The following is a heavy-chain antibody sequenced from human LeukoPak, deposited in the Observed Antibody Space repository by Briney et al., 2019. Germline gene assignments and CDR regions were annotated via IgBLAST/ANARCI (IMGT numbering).Heavy chain of an antibody. CDR2: INHSVST. CDR3: ARGREEYSGYDLEDY. J-gene: IGHJ4*02. V-gene: IGHV4-34*01. D-gene: IGHD5-12*01. Sequence: SETLSLTCAVSGGTVSGYCWDWIRHPPPKGLEWCGEINHSVSTNYNPSLKSRVTISVDTSKNQFSLKLSSVTAADTAVYYCARGREEYSGYDLEDYWGQGTLVTVSS. CDR1: GGTVSGYC.